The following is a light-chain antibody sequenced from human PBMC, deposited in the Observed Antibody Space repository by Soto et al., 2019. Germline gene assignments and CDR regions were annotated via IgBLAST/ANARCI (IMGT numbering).Light chain of an antibody. J-gene: IGKJ5*01. Sequence: DIQLTQSPPSLSASVGDRVIITCRASRDISVYLNWYRQKPGRAPQLLIYESSRLQSGVPSRFSGSGSGTEFTLTISSLQAEDFASYFCQQSYSTPAITFGPGTRLE. CDR1: RDISVY. CDR3: QQSYSTPAIT. CDR2: ESS. V-gene: IGKV1-39*01.